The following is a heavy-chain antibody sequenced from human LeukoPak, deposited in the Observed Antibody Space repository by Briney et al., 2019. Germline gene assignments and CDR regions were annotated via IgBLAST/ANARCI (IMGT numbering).Heavy chain of an antibody. V-gene: IGHV3-30-3*01. D-gene: IGHD1-14*01. CDR1: GFTFSSYA. J-gene: IGHJ4*02. CDR3: ARDRQYNFDY. Sequence: GRSLRLSCAASGFTFSSYAMHWVRQAPGKGLEWVAVISYDGSNKYYADSVKGRFTISRDNSKNTLYLQMNSLRAEDTAVYYCARDRQYNFDYWGQGTLVTVSS. CDR2: ISYDGSNK.